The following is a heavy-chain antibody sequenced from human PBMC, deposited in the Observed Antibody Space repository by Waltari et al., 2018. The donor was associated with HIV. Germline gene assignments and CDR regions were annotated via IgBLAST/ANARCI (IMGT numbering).Heavy chain of an antibody. J-gene: IGHJ6*02. CDR3: ARRTRYGSYGMDV. Sequence: EVPPMQSGSEVNKPGVFLKISCTGSGYSFNSIWIGWVRQMPGKGLEWMGIIYPGDSDTRYSPSFQGQVTISADKSITTAYLQWSSLKASDTAMYYCARRTRYGSYGMDVWGQGTTVTVSS. CDR2: IYPGDSDT. CDR1: GYSFNSIW. V-gene: IGHV5-51*03. D-gene: IGHD3-10*01.